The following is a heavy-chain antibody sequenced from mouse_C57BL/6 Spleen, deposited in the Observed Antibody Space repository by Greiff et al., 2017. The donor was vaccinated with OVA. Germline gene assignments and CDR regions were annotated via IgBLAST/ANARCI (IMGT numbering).Heavy chain of an antibody. CDR3: ARRYYGNYVRYFDV. V-gene: IGHV1-39*01. Sequence: LVESGPELVKPGASVKISCKASGYSFTDYNMNWVKQSNGKSLEWIGVINPNYGTTSYNQKFKGKATLTVDQSSSTAYMQLNSLTSEDSAVYYCARRYYGNYVRYFDVWGTGTTVTVSS. D-gene: IGHD2-1*01. CDR2: INPNYGTT. CDR1: GYSFTDYN. J-gene: IGHJ1*03.